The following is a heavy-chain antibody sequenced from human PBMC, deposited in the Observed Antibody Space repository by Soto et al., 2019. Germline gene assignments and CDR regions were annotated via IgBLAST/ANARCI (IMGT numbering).Heavy chain of an antibody. D-gene: IGHD6-19*01. CDR1: RFAFGTYS. CDR2: ISGDRGTT. CDR3: ARDTWSVDYYYYYYGMDV. Sequence: GGSLRLSCAASRFAFGTYSMNWVRQAPGKGLEWVSYISGDRGTTHYADSVKGRFTISRDNAKNSLYLQMNSLRDEDTAVYYCARDTWSVDYYYYYYGMDVWGQGTTVTVSS. V-gene: IGHV3-48*02. J-gene: IGHJ6*02.